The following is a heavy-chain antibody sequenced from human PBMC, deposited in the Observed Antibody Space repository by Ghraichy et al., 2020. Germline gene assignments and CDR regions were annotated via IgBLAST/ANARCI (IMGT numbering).Heavy chain of an antibody. CDR3: ARSSTIVVVVAATRYYYYGMDV. J-gene: IGHJ6*02. CDR1: GFTFSSYS. D-gene: IGHD2-15*01. Sequence: GVLRLSCAASGFTFSSYSMNWVRQAPGKGLEWVSYISSSSSTIYYADSVKGRFTISRDNAKNSLYLQMNSLRDEDTAVYYCARSSTIVVVVAATRYYYYGMDVWGQGTTVTVSS. V-gene: IGHV3-48*02. CDR2: ISSSSSTI.